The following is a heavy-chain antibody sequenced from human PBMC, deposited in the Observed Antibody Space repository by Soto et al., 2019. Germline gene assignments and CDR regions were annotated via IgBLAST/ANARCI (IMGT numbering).Heavy chain of an antibody. Sequence: GGSLRLSCAASGFTFSSYWMSWVRQAPGKGLEWVANIKQDGSEKYYVDSVKGRFTISRDNAKNSLYLQMNSLRAEDTAVYYCARDRLAAAGSYGMDVWGQGTTVTVSS. J-gene: IGHJ6*02. CDR1: GFTFSSYW. CDR2: IKQDGSEK. V-gene: IGHV3-7*03. CDR3: ARDRLAAAGSYGMDV. D-gene: IGHD6-13*01.